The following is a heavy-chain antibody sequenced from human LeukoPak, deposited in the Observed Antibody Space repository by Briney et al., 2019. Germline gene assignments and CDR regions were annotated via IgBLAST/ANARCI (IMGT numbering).Heavy chain of an antibody. CDR1: AGSISDYY. CDR3: AGHQYSTPEFVY. D-gene: IGHD2-15*01. V-gene: IGHV4-59*08. CDR2: IYSSGRT. J-gene: IGHJ4*02. Sequence: PSETLSLTCTVSAGSISDYYWSWIRQPPGKGLEWIGYIYSSGRTNYNPSLKSRLTISVDTSKNQFSLNLSSVTAADTAVYYCAGHQYSTPEFVYWGQGTLVTVSS.